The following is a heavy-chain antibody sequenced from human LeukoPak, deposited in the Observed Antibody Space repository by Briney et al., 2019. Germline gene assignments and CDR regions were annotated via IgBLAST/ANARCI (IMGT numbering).Heavy chain of an antibody. CDR2: IKQDGSES. J-gene: IGHJ4*02. D-gene: IGHD6-19*01. CDR1: GFTFSSHW. CDR3: AKGSDSGWYQDY. Sequence: SGGSLRLSCAASGFTFSSHWMDWVRQAPGKGLEWVANIKQDGSESYYLDSVKGRFTISRDNTKSSLYLQMNSLRAEDTAFYYCAKGSDSGWYQDYWGQGTLVTVST. V-gene: IGHV3-7*03.